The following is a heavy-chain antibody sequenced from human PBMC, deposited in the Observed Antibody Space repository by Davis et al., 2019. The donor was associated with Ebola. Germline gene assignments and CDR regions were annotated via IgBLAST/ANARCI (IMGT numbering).Heavy chain of an antibody. D-gene: IGHD6-19*01. CDR1: GYTVGSDF. J-gene: IGHJ4*02. Sequence: GESLKISCSASGYTVGSDFMIWARQAPGKGLEWLSMIHSVSGIFYADPVRGRFTISADTSKNTLYLQMNSLRVDDTAVYYCARDDQAVPATHWGQGILVTVSS. V-gene: IGHV3-53*01. CDR3: ARDDQAVPATH. CDR2: IHSVSGI.